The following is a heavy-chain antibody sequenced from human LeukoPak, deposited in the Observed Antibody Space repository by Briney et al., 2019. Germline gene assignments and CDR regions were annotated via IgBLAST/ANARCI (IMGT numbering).Heavy chain of an antibody. CDR3: AIPRRGSYYPVYRVDAFDI. Sequence: SETLSLTCAVYGGSFSGYYWSWIRQPPGKGLEWIGEINHSGSTNYNPSLKSRVTISVDTSKNQFSLKLSSVTAADTAVYYCAIPRRGSYYPVYRVDAFDIWGQGTMVTVSS. D-gene: IGHD1-26*01. CDR2: INHSGST. V-gene: IGHV4-34*01. J-gene: IGHJ3*02. CDR1: GGSFSGYY.